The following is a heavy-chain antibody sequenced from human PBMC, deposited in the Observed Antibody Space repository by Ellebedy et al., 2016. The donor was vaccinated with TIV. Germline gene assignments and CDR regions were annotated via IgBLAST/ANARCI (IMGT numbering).Heavy chain of an antibody. V-gene: IGHV4-39*01. CDR1: GGSISSSSYY. Sequence: SETLSLXCTVSGGSISSSSYYWGWIRQPPGKGLEWIGSIYYSGSTYYNPSLKSRVTISVDTSKNQFSLKLSSVTAADTAVYYCARKGYYFDYWGQGTLVTVSS. CDR2: IYYSGST. CDR3: ARKGYYFDY. J-gene: IGHJ4*02.